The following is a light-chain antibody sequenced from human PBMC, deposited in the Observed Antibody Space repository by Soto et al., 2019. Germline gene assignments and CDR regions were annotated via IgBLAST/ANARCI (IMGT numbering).Light chain of an antibody. Sequence: DFVMTQSPDSLAVSLGERGTINCKSSQSVFSSSTNKNYLAWFQQKPGQPPKLLIYWASTRKSGVPDRFSGSGSGTDFTLTISSLQAEDVAVYYCQQYYSTPITFGQGTRLEIK. V-gene: IGKV4-1*01. CDR2: WAS. CDR1: QSVFSSSTNKNY. CDR3: QQYYSTPIT. J-gene: IGKJ5*01.